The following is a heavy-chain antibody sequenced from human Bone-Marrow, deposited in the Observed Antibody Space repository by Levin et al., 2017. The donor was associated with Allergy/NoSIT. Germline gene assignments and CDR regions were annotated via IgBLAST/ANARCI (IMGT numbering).Heavy chain of an antibody. V-gene: IGHV3-20*04. J-gene: IGHJ6*02. CDR3: ARACHGSGRLDYNYDADV. CDR1: GFTFDDYG. Sequence: GGSLRLSCTASGFTFDDYGMSWVRQAPGKGLEWVSGINWNGGGRGYADSVKGRFTISRDNAKNSLYLEMNSLGVEDTALYYCARACHGSGRLDYNYDADVWGQGTTVTVSS. D-gene: IGHD3-10*01. CDR2: INWNGGGR.